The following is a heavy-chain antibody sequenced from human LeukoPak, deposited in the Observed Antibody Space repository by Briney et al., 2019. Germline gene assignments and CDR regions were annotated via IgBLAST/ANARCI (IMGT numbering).Heavy chain of an antibody. J-gene: IGHJ6*02. Sequence: GGSLRLSCAASGFTFSSYAMNWVRQAPGKGLEWVSSISSSSSYIYYADSVKGRFTISRDNAKNSLYLQMNSLRAEDTAVYYCARDPLAYCSSTSCYGGYYYYYGMDVWGQGTTVTVSS. CDR3: ARDPLAYCSSTSCYGGYYYYYGMDV. CDR2: ISSSSSYI. D-gene: IGHD2-2*01. CDR1: GFTFSSYA. V-gene: IGHV3-21*01.